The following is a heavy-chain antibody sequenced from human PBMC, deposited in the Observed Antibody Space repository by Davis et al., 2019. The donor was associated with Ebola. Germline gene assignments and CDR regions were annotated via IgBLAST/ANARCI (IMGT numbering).Heavy chain of an antibody. CDR2: AYYTGST. CDR3: ASRSGRGYYGMDV. D-gene: IGHD6-19*01. V-gene: IGHV4-59*08. CDR1: GGSISGYY. J-gene: IGHJ6*02. Sequence: MPAGSLSLSCTVSGGSISGYYWNCIRQPAVNGLEWIGNAYYTGSTNYSPSLKTRVTISVDTSRSQFSLKLSSVTAADTAVYYCASRSGRGYYGMDVWGQGTTVTVSS.